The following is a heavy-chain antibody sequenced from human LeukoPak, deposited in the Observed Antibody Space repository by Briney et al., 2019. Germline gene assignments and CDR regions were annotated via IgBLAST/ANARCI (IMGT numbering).Heavy chain of an antibody. CDR3: ARKATTGPTKAAFDI. V-gene: IGHV4-34*01. CDR1: GGSFSGYY. D-gene: IGHD4-17*01. CDR2: INHSGST. J-gene: IGHJ3*02. Sequence: SETLSLTCAVYGGSFSGYYWSWIRQPPGKGLEWIGEINHSGSTNYNPSLKSRVTISVDTSKNQFSLKLSSVTAVDTAVYYCARKATTGPTKAAFDIWGQGTMVTVSS.